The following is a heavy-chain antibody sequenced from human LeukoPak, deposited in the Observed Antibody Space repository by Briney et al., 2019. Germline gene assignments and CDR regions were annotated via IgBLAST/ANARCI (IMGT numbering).Heavy chain of an antibody. J-gene: IGHJ4*02. D-gene: IGHD1-14*01. CDR2: ITSSSSTI. CDR1: GLTFSSYS. CDR3: ARGYTYYFDY. V-gene: IGHV3-48*02. Sequence: GGSLRLSCAASGLTFSSYSMNWVRQAPGKGLEWVSYITSSSSTIYYADSVKGRFTISRDNAKNSLYLQMNSLRDEDTAVYYCARGYTYYFDYWGQGTLVTVSS.